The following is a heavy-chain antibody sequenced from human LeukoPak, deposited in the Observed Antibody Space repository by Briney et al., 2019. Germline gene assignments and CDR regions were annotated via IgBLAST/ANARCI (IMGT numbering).Heavy chain of an antibody. Sequence: GESLKISCQGSGYRFSNYWIGWVRQMPGKGLEWMGIIYPGDSDTRYSPSFQGQVTISADESISTAYLQWSSLKASDTAMYYCGHGSGHQIDYWGQGTLVTVSS. V-gene: IGHV5-51*01. CDR3: GHGSGHQIDY. J-gene: IGHJ4*02. CDR2: IYPGDSDT. CDR1: GYRFSNYW. D-gene: IGHD3-10*01.